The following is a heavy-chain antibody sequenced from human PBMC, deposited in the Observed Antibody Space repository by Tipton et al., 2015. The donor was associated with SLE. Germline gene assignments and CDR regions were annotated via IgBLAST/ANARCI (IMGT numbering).Heavy chain of an antibody. CDR1: GGSISSGGYS. V-gene: IGHV4-30-2*01. Sequence: TLSLTCAVSGGSISSGGYSWSWIRQPPGKGLEWIGYIYHSGSTYYNPSLKSRVTISVDRSKNQFSLKLSSVTAADTAVYYCARVAYCGGDCSFHGMDVRGQGTTVTVSS. CDR3: ARVAYCGGDCSFHGMDV. J-gene: IGHJ6*02. D-gene: IGHD2-21*01. CDR2: IYHSGST.